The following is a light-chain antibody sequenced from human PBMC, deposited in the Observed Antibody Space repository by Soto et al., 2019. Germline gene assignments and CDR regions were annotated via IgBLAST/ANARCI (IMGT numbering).Light chain of an antibody. J-gene: IGLJ1*01. CDR1: SSDVGGYNY. CDR3: CSYAGSNTYV. V-gene: IGLV2-11*01. CDR2: DVN. Sequence: QSALTQPRSVSGSPGQSVTISCTGTSSDVGGYNYVSWYQQHPGKAPKLMIYDVNKRPSGVPDRFSGSKSDNTASLTISGLQAEDETDYYCCSYAGSNTYVFGTGTKLTVL.